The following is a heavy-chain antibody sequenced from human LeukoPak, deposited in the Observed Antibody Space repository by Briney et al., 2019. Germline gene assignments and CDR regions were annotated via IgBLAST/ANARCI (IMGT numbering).Heavy chain of an antibody. CDR1: GFTFSSYV. CDR2: ISTSSSYI. CDR3: ARDIVVVVAATGYNWFDP. V-gene: IGHV3-21*04. J-gene: IGHJ5*02. Sequence: GGSLRLSCAASGFTFSSYVMKWVRQAPGKGLEWVSSISTSSSYIYYADSVKGRFTISRDNAKNSLYLQMNSLRAEDTAVYYCARDIVVVVAATGYNWFDPWGQGTLVTVSS. D-gene: IGHD2-15*01.